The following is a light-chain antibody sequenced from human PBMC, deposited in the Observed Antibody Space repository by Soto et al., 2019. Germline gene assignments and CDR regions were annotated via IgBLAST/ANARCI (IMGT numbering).Light chain of an antibody. CDR1: QSVSSSY. Sequence: EIVLTQSPGTLSLSPGERATLSCRASQSVSSSYLAWYQQKPGQAPRLLIYGASSRATGIPDRFSGSGSGTDFTLTISRLEPEDFAVDYCQQYGSSPRITFGHGTRLEIK. CDR3: QQYGSSPRIT. V-gene: IGKV3-20*01. CDR2: GAS. J-gene: IGKJ5*01.